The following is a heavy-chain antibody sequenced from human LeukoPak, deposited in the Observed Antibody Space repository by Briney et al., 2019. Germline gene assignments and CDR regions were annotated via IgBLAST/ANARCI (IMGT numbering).Heavy chain of an antibody. Sequence: PSETLSLTCTVSGGSISSYYCSWIRQPPGKGLEWIGYIYYSGSTNYNPSLKSRVTISVDTSKNQFSLKLSSVTAADTAVYYCARVANTVTMFFDYWGQGTLVTVSS. J-gene: IGHJ4*02. CDR2: IYYSGST. D-gene: IGHD4-17*01. CDR3: ARVANTVTMFFDY. CDR1: GGSISSYY. V-gene: IGHV4-59*01.